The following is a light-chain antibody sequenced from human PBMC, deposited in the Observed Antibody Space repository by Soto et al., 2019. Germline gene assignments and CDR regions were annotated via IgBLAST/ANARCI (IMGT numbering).Light chain of an antibody. Sequence: EIVMTQSPATLSVSPGERATLSCRASQSISSNLAWYQQKPGQAPRLLISGASTRATGIPARFSGSGSGTDFTLTISSLQSEDFAVYYCQQYGSLPYTFGQGTKLEMK. V-gene: IGKV3-15*01. J-gene: IGKJ2*01. CDR1: QSISSN. CDR3: QQYGSLPYT. CDR2: GAS.